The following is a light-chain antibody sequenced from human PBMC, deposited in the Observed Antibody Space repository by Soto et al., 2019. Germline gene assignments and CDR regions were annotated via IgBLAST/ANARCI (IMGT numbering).Light chain of an antibody. Sequence: DIVLTQSPGSLSLSPGEGASLXCRASQSLGNRDLAWDQQKPGQDPRLLXXDASSRATGIKERFSGSGSGRDFTLNISRLEPEDFAVYYCQQYGSSLTWTFGQGTKVDI. V-gene: IGKV3-20*01. J-gene: IGKJ1*01. CDR2: DAS. CDR3: QQYGSSLTWT. CDR1: QSLGNRD.